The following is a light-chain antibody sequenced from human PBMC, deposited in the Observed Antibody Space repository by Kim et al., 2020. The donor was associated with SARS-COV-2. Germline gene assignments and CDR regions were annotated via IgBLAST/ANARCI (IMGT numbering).Light chain of an antibody. Sequence: VSTRQTASITCSGDKLGDKYACWYQQKPGQSPVLVIYQDSKRPSGIPERFSGSNSGNTATLTISGTQAMDEADYYCQAWDSSTDVVFGGGTQLTVL. CDR2: QDS. CDR1: KLGDKY. J-gene: IGLJ2*01. V-gene: IGLV3-1*01. CDR3: QAWDSSTDVV.